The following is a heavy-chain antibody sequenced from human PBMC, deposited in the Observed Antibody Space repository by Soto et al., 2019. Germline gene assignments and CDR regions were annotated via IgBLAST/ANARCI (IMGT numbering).Heavy chain of an antibody. Sequence: QVQLQQWGAGLLKPSETLSLTCAVYGGSFSGYYWRWIRQPPGKGLEWIGEIKHSGSTNYNPSLKSRVTISIDTSKNQFSLKLSSVTAADTAVYYCARVGGITMIVVVARAFDIWGQGTMVTVSS. CDR2: IKHSGST. CDR3: ARVGGITMIVVVARAFDI. CDR1: GGSFSGYY. V-gene: IGHV4-34*01. D-gene: IGHD3-22*01. J-gene: IGHJ3*02.